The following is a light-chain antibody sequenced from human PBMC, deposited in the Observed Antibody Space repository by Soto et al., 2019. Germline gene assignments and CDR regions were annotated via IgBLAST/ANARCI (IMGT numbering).Light chain of an antibody. CDR2: DVS. J-gene: IGLJ1*01. CDR1: SSDVGGYNY. CDR3: CSYAGSYPYV. Sequence: QSALTQPRSVSGSPGQSVTISCTGTSSDVGGYNYVSWYQQHPGKAPKLMIYDVSKRPSGVPDRFSGSKSGNTASLTISGLQAEDEADYYCCSYAGSYPYVVGNGTKVTVL. V-gene: IGLV2-11*01.